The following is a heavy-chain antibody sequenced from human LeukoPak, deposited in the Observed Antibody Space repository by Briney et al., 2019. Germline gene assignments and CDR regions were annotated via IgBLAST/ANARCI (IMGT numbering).Heavy chain of an antibody. CDR1: GGSISSTIYY. CDR2: IYYSGST. V-gene: IGHV4-39*02. J-gene: IGHJ4*02. D-gene: IGHD4-23*01. Sequence: SETLSLTCTVSGGSISSTIYYWGWIRQPPGKGLEWIVSIYYSGSTYYNPSLKSPVTMSVDTSQNQLSLKLSSVTAADTAVYFCAREGYGGNYGFNYWGQGILVTVSS. CDR3: AREGYGGNYGFNY.